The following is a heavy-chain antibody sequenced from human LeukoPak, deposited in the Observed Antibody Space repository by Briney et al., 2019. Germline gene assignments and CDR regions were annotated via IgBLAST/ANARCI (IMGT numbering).Heavy chain of an antibody. CDR1: GFNFSDHY. Sequence: GGSLRLSCAVSGFNFSDHYMTWIRQAPGRGLEWVSYISNRGYSKYYADSVKGRFTISKDNSNNSLYLQMNSLRAEDTAVYYCARSKRTYDFWGQGTLVTVSS. CDR3: ARSKRTYDF. J-gene: IGHJ4*02. V-gene: IGHV3-11*01. CDR2: ISNRGYSK.